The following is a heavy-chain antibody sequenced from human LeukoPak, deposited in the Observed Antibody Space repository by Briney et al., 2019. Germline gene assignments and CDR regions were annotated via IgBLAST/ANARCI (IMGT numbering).Heavy chain of an antibody. CDR3: AKSKAAAGRLNWFDS. Sequence: GGSLRLSCAASGFTFSSYAMSWVRQAPGKGLEWVSAISGSGSSTYYADSVKGRFTISRDNSKNTLYLQMNSLRAEDTAVYYCAKSKAAAGRLNWFDSWGQGTLVTVSS. J-gene: IGHJ5*01. D-gene: IGHD6-13*01. V-gene: IGHV3-23*01. CDR1: GFTFSSYA. CDR2: ISGSGSST.